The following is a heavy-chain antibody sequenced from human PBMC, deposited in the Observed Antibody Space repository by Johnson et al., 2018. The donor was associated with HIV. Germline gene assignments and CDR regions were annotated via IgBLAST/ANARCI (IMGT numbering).Heavy chain of an antibody. CDR2: IYSGGST. V-gene: IGHV3-53*01. CDR3: AKDRGSALAQLPIFPSAFDI. J-gene: IGHJ3*02. Sequence: VQLVESGGGVVQPGRSLRLSCAASGFTVSSNYMSWVRQAPGKGLEWVSVIYSGGSTYYADSVKGRFTISRDSSKNTLFLQMNSLRADDTAVYYCAKDRGSALAQLPIFPSAFDIWGQGTMVTVSS. CDR1: GFTVSSNY. D-gene: IGHD6-6*01.